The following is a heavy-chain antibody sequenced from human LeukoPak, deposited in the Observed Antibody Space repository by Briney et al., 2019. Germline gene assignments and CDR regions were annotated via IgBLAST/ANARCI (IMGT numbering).Heavy chain of an antibody. V-gene: IGHV1-24*01. D-gene: IGHD5-18*01. CDR2: FDPEDGET. J-gene: IGHJ4*02. CDR3: AIRGYSYENRDVNDY. Sequence: ASVKVSCKVSGYTLTELSMHWVRQAPGKGLEWMGGFDPEDGETIYAQKFQGRVTMTEDTSTDTAYMELSSLRSEDTAVYYCAIRGYSYENRDVNDYWGRGTLVTVSS. CDR1: GYTLTELS.